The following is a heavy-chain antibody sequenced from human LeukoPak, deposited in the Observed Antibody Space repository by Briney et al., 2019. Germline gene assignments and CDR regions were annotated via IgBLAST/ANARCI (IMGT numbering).Heavy chain of an antibody. D-gene: IGHD6-6*01. V-gene: IGHV3-11*04. Sequence: GGSLRLSCAASGFTFSDYYMSWIRQAPGKGLEWVSYISSSGSTIYYAYSVKGRFTISRDNAKNSLYLQMNSLRAEDTAVYYCARDKGSAIAARPLYNWFDPWGQGTLVTVSS. J-gene: IGHJ5*02. CDR1: GFTFSDYY. CDR2: ISSSGSTI. CDR3: ARDKGSAIAARPLYNWFDP.